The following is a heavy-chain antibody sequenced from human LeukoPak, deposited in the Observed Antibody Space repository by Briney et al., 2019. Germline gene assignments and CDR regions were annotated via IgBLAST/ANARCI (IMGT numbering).Heavy chain of an antibody. D-gene: IGHD6-19*01. J-gene: IGHJ4*02. CDR2: IYSGGST. CDR1: GFTVSSNY. Sequence: GGSLRLSCAASGFTVSSNYMSWVRQAPGKGLEWVSVIYSGGSTYYADSVKGRFTISRDNSKNTLYLQMNSLGAEDTAVYYCASRYSSGWYGSDYWGQGTLVTVSS. V-gene: IGHV3-66*01. CDR3: ASRYSSGWYGSDY.